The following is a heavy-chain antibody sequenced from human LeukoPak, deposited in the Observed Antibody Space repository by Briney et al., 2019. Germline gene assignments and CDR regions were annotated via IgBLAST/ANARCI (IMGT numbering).Heavy chain of an antibody. V-gene: IGHV3-48*04. J-gene: IGHJ4*02. Sequence: PGGSLRLSCAASGFTFSNFAMLWVRQAPGKGLEWVSFISSSGSAIHYADSVRGRFTISRDNAKNSLYLQMNSLRAEDTAVYYCARTFVGARTGLGYWGQETLVTVSS. D-gene: IGHD1-26*01. CDR1: GFTFSNFA. CDR2: ISSSGSAI. CDR3: ARTFVGARTGLGY.